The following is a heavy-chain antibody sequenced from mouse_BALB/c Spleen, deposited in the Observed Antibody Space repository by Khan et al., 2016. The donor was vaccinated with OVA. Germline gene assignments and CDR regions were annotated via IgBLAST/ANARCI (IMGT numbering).Heavy chain of an antibody. CDR3: ARRYDGYYGGAMDY. J-gene: IGHJ4*01. CDR1: GFTFSSSA. Sequence: EVELVESGGGLVKPGGSLKLSCAASGFTFSSSAMSWVRQTPEKRLEWVATISSGGSYTYYPDSVKGRFTISRDNAKNTLYLQMSSLRSEDTAMYYCARRYDGYYGGAMDYGGQGTSVTVSA. V-gene: IGHV5-9-3*01. CDR2: ISSGGSYT. D-gene: IGHD2-3*01.